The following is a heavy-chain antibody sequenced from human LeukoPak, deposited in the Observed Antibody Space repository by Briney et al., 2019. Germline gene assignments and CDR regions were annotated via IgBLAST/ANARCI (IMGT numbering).Heavy chain of an antibody. CDR3: ARGGVVPAAIGLDY. J-gene: IGHJ4*02. D-gene: IGHD2-2*02. CDR1: GGTFSSYA. V-gene: IGHV1-69*04. CDR2: IIPIFGIA. Sequence: ASVKVSCKASGGTFSSYAISWGRQAPGQGLEWMGRIIPIFGIANYAQKFQGRVTITADKSTSTAYMELSSLRSEDTAVYYCARGGVVPAAIGLDYWGQGTLVTVSS.